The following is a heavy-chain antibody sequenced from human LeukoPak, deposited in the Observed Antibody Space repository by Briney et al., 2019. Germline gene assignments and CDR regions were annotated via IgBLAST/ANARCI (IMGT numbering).Heavy chain of an antibody. J-gene: IGHJ4*02. CDR2: IYSGGST. V-gene: IGHV3-53*04. Sequence: GGSQRLSCAASGFTVSSNYMSWVRQAPGKGLEWVSVIYSGGSTYYADSVKGRFTISRHNSKNTLYLQMNSLGAEDTAVYYCARVSGSGSYYIGYWGQGTLVTVSS. CDR1: GFTVSSNY. CDR3: ARVSGSGSYYIGY. D-gene: IGHD3-10*01.